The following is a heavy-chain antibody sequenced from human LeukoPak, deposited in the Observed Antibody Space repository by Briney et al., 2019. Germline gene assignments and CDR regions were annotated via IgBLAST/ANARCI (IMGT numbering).Heavy chain of an antibody. V-gene: IGHV4-59*08. Sequence: PSETLSLTCTVSGGSLSSYYWSWIRQPPGKGLEWIGYIYNSGSTINPSLKSRVTISEDTSKSQFSLKLSSVTAADTAVYYCAGHRRLADFDYWGQGTLVTVSS. CDR3: AGHRRLADFDY. CDR1: GGSLSSYY. J-gene: IGHJ4*02. CDR2: IYNSGST. D-gene: IGHD3-9*01.